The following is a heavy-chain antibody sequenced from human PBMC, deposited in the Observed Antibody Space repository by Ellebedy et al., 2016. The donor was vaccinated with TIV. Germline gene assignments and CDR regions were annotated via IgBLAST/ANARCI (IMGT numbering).Heavy chain of an antibody. CDR3: ARDPSLVY. V-gene: IGHV4-34*01. Sequence: MPSETLSLTCAVYGGSFSGYYWSWIRQPPGKGLEWIGEINHSGSTNYNPSLKSRVTVSVDTSKNQFSLKLRSVTAADTAVYYCARDPSLVYWGQGTLVTVSS. CDR1: GGSFSGYY. D-gene: IGHD3-16*01. J-gene: IGHJ4*02. CDR2: INHSGST.